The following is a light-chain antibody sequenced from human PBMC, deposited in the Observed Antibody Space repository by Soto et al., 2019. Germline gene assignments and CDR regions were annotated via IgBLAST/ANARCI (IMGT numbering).Light chain of an antibody. Sequence: EIVLTQSPGTLSLSPGERATLSCRSSQSVSSNYLAWYQQKPDQAPRLVIYDVSGRATGIPDRFSSSGSGTDFTLTISRLEPEDFAVYYCQQYGRSPTFGQGTKVEIK. CDR3: QQYGRSPT. V-gene: IGKV3-20*01. CDR1: QSVSSNY. CDR2: DVS. J-gene: IGKJ1*01.